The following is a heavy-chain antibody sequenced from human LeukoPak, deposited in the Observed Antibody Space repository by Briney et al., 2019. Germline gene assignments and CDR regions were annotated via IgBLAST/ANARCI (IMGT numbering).Heavy chain of an antibody. CDR2: ISGSGGST. J-gene: IGHJ4*02. D-gene: IGHD3-3*01. CDR3: AKFVSASLEWLVSGDY. V-gene: IGHV3-23*01. CDR1: GFTFSSYA. Sequence: GGSLRLSCAASGFTFSSYAMSWVRQAPGKGLEWVAAISGSGGSTYYADSVKGRFTISRDNSKNTLYLQMNSLRAEDTAVYYCAKFVSASLEWLVSGDYWGQGTLVTVSS.